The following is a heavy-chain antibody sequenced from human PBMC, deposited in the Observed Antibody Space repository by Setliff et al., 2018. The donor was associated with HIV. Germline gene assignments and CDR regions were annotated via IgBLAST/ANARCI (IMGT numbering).Heavy chain of an antibody. V-gene: IGHV3-66*02. CDR2: IHSGGDT. CDR3: ARVRLYNNALDY. Sequence: GGSLRLSCAASGFTVSTYYMSWVRQAPGKGLEWISTIHSGGDTYHADSVKGRVTLSGDNSKNTLYLQMNSLRPEDTAVYYCARVRLYNNALDYWGQGTLVTVSS. J-gene: IGHJ4*02. CDR1: GFTVSTYY. D-gene: IGHD3-10*01.